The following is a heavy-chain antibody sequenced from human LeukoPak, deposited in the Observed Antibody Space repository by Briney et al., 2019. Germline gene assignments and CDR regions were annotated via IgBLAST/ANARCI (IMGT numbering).Heavy chain of an antibody. CDR2: INHSGST. Sequence: SETLSLTCAVYGGSFSGYYWSWIRQPPGKGLEWIGEINHSGSTNYNPSLKSRVTISVDTSKNQFSLKLSSVTAADTAVYYCARVRNVHYFDYWGQGTLVTVSS. J-gene: IGHJ4*02. CDR3: ARVRNVHYFDY. CDR1: GGSFSGYY. D-gene: IGHD1-1*01. V-gene: IGHV4-34*01.